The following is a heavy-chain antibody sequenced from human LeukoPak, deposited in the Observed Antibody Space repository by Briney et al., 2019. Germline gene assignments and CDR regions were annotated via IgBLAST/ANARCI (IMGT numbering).Heavy chain of an antibody. Sequence: GGSLRLSCAASGFTFSSYWMNWVRQAPGRGLVWVSRIKSDGSTTDYADSVKGRFTISRDNSKNTLYLQMNSLRAEDTALYYCAKRPGYYFDYWGQGTLVTVSS. CDR1: GFTFSSYW. V-gene: IGHV3-74*01. CDR2: IKSDGSTT. CDR3: AKRPGYYFDY. J-gene: IGHJ4*02.